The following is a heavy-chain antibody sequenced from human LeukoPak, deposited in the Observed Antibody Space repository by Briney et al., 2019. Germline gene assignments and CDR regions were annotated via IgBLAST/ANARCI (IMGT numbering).Heavy chain of an antibody. Sequence: GGSLRLSCVASGFTFSSSWMSWVRQAPGKGLEWVANIKQDGSEKSYVESVRGRFTISRDNAKNSLYLQLNSLRAEDTALYYCARDNPPDYWGQGTLVTVSS. V-gene: IGHV3-7*03. J-gene: IGHJ4*02. CDR2: IKQDGSEK. CDR3: ARDNPPDY. CDR1: GFTFSSSW.